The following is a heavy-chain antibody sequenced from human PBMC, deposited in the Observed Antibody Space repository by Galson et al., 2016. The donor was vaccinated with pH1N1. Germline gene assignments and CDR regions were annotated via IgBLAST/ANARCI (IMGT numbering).Heavy chain of an antibody. V-gene: IGHV3-11*01. CDR3: ARDHFGWAFDV. CDR2: ISGSDTTI. D-gene: IGHD3-10*01. J-gene: IGHJ3*01. CDR1: GFPFSHYY. Sequence: SLRLSCAASGFPFSHYYMGWIRQAPGKGLEWISYISGSDTTIYYADSVRGRFTISRDNAQNSLYLHMNCLRAEDTAVYYCARDHFGWAFDVWGQGTMVTVSP.